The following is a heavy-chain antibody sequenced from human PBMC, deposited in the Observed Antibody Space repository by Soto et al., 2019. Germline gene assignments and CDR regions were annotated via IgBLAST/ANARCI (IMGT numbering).Heavy chain of an antibody. CDR3: ARDRVYYYDSSGYYNFEY. V-gene: IGHV3-30*09. Sequence: QVQLVESGGGVVQPGRSLRLSCAASGFTFNNYAMHCVRQAPGKGLEWVAVISYDGNNQYYADSVKGRFAISRDNSKNTLYLKMNSLRDEDTAVYYCARDRVYYYDSSGYYNFEYWGKGSLVTVSS. CDR2: ISYDGNNQ. J-gene: IGHJ4*02. D-gene: IGHD3-22*01. CDR1: GFTFNNYA.